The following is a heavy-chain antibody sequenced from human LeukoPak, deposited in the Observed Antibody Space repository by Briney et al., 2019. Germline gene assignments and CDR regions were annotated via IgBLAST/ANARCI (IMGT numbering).Heavy chain of an antibody. D-gene: IGHD3-22*01. CDR1: GFTFSSYS. Sequence: PGGSLRLSCAASGFTFSSYSMSWVRQAAGKGLEWVSAMSGSGGSTYYADAVKGRFTISRDNSKNTLYLQMNSLRAEDTAVYYCAKARNYYYDSSVVDYWGQGTLVTVSS. CDR3: AKARNYYYDSSVVDY. V-gene: IGHV3-23*01. CDR2: MSGSGGST. J-gene: IGHJ4*02.